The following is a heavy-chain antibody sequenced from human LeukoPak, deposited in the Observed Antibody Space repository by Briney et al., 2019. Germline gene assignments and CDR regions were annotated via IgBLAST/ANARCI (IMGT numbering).Heavy chain of an antibody. CDR1: GYTFTGYY. J-gene: IGHJ4*02. CDR2: INPNSGGT. V-gene: IGHV1-2*02. CDR3: ARAHYYDGTVYYAYFDY. Sequence: ASVKVSCKASGYTFTGYYMHWVRQAPGQGLEWMGWINPNSGGTNYAQKFQGRVTMTRDTSISTAYMDLGRPRSDDTAVYYCARAHYYDGTVYYAYFDYWGQGTLVTVSS. D-gene: IGHD3-22*01.